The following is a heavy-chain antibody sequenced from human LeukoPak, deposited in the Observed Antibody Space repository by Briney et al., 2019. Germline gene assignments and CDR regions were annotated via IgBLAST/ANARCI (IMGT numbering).Heavy chain of an antibody. CDR2: MNPNSGNT. V-gene: IGHV1-8*01. CDR3: ARAHYYDSSGYPRDY. J-gene: IGHJ4*02. CDR1: GYTFTSYD. D-gene: IGHD3-22*01. Sequence: ASVKVSCKASGYTFTSYDINWVRQATGQGLEWMGWMNPNSGNTGYAQKFQGRVTMTRNTSISTAYMELRSLRSDDTAVYYCARAHYYDSSGYPRDYWGQRTLVTVSS.